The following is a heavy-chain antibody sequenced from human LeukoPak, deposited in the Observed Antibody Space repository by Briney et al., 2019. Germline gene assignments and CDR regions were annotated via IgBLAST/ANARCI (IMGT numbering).Heavy chain of an antibody. CDR2: INPSGGST. CDR1: GYTFTSYY. CDR3: ARVRPPTCPFDP. V-gene: IGHV1-46*03. J-gene: IGHJ5*02. Sequence: GASVKVSCKASGYTFTSYYMHWVRQAPGQGLEWMGIINPSGGSTSYAQKFQGRVTMTRDTSTSTVYTELSSLRSEDTAVYYCARVRPPTCPFDPWGQGTLVTVSS.